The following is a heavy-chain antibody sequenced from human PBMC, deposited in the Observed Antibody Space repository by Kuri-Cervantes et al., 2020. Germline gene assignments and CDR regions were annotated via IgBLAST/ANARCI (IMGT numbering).Heavy chain of an antibody. J-gene: IGHJ6*03. Sequence: SETLSLTCAVSGYSISSGCYWGWIRQPPGKGLEWIGSIYHSGNTYYNPSLESRVTISVDTSKNQFSLKLSSVTAADTAVYYCARHVVHYYYYMDVWGKGTTVTVSS. CDR2: IYHSGNT. CDR3: ARHVVHYYYYMDV. CDR1: GYSISSGCY. V-gene: IGHV4-38-2*01. D-gene: IGHD3-10*02.